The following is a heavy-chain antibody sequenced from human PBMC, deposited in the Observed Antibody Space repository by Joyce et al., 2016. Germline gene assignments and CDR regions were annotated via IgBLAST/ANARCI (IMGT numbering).Heavy chain of an antibody. J-gene: IGHJ3*01. Sequence: QMQLQESGSGLVNPSQTLSLTCVVSNGSINSGSYSWSWIRPSPEKGLEWVGYISHTRSTYNDPSLKSRLTISVARTMNQCSFKLTSVAAADTDCYYCARGAWKNVFDVWGQGTMVTVSS. CDR1: NGSINSGSYS. CDR2: ISHTRST. V-gene: IGHV4-30-2*06. D-gene: IGHD1-1*01. CDR3: ARGAWKNVFDV.